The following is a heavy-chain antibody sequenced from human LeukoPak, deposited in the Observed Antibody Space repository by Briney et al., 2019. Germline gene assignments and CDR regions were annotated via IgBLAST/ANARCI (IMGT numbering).Heavy chain of an antibody. CDR3: ARSGLRYFDWLSPYNRFDP. V-gene: IGHV5-51*01. D-gene: IGHD3-9*01. CDR2: IYPGDSDT. CDR1: GYSFTSYW. J-gene: IGHJ5*02. Sequence: GESLKISCKGSGYSFTSYWIGWVRQMPGKGLEWMGIIYPGDSDTRYSPSFQGQVTISAGESISTAYLQWSSLKASDTAMYYCARSGLRYFDWLSPYNRFDPWGQGTLVTVSS.